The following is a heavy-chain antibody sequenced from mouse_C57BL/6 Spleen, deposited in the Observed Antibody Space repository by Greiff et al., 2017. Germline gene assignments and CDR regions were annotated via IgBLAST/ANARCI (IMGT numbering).Heavy chain of an antibody. Sequence: EVQGVESGGGLVKPGGSLKLSCAASGFTFSDSGMHWVRQAPERGLEWVAYISSGSITIYYADTVKGRFTISRDNAKNTLFLQMTSLRSEDTAMYYCAKRSGDAMDYWGQGTSVTVSS. D-gene: IGHD1-3*01. J-gene: IGHJ4*01. CDR3: AKRSGDAMDY. CDR2: ISSGSITI. CDR1: GFTFSDSG. V-gene: IGHV5-17*01.